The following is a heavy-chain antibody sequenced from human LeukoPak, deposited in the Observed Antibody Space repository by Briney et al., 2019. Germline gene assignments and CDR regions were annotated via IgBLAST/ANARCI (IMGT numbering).Heavy chain of an antibody. CDR2: IKQDGSEK. J-gene: IGHJ3*02. Sequence: GGSLRLSCAASGFTFSSYWMSWVRQAPGKGLEWVANIKQDGSEKYYVDSVKGRFTISRDNSKNTLYLQMNSLRAEDTAVYYCAKDSSSRYFDAFDIWGQGTMVTVSS. CDR3: AKDSSSRYFDAFDI. V-gene: IGHV3-7*03. CDR1: GFTFSSYW. D-gene: IGHD6-13*01.